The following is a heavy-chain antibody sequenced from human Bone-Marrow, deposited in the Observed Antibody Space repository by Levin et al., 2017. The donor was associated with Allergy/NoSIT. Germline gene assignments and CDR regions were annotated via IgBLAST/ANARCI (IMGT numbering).Heavy chain of an antibody. CDR2: ISGSGGST. CDR1: GFTFSSYA. CDR3: AKDVAGGGYYFDY. Sequence: GESLKISCAASGFTFSSYAMSWVRQAPGKGLEWVSAISGSGGSTYYADSVKGRFTISRDNSKNTLYLQMNSLRAEDTAVYYCAKDVAGGGYYFDYWGQGTLVTVSS. D-gene: IGHD6-19*01. V-gene: IGHV3-23*01. J-gene: IGHJ4*02.